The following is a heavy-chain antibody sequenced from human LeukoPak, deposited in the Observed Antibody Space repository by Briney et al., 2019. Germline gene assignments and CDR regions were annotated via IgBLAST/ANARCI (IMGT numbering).Heavy chain of an antibody. J-gene: IGHJ4*02. CDR1: GGTFSSYA. CDR2: IIPIFGTA. Sequence: SVKVSCKASGGTFSSYAISWVRQAPGQGLEWMGGIIPIFGTANYAQKFQGRVTITADESTSTAYMELSSLRSEDTAVYYCATRDGSRSYYNDGEFDYWGQGTLVTVSS. V-gene: IGHV1-69*13. D-gene: IGHD3-10*01. CDR3: ATRDGSRSYYNDGEFDY.